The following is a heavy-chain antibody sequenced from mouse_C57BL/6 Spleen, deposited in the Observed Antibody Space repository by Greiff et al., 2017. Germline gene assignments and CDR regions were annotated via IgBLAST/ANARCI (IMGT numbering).Heavy chain of an antibody. V-gene: IGHV14-4*01. Sequence: VQLQQSGAELVRPGASVKLSCTASGFNIKDDYMHWVKQRPEQGLEWIGWIDPENGDTEYASKFQGKATITADTSSNTAYLQLSSLTSEDTAVYYCTTRGLQIAYWGQGTTLTVSS. CDR3: TTRGLQIAY. D-gene: IGHD6-2*01. CDR1: GFNIKDDY. J-gene: IGHJ2*01. CDR2: IDPENGDT.